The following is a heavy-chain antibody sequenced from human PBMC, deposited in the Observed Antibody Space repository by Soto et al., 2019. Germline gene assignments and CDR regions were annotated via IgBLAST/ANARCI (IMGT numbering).Heavy chain of an antibody. CDR3: ARENTNCDSGTCSGGADY. CDR2: IYSGGST. D-gene: IGHD1-26*01. J-gene: IGHJ4*02. Sequence: EMQLVESGGALVQLGWSLRLSCAASGFTFASSYMTWVRQAPGKGLEWVSNIYSGGSTYYADSVKGRFTISRDNSKNTVYLQMNSLRAEDTGVYYCARENTNCDSGTCSGGADYWGQGTLVTVSS. V-gene: IGHV3-66*01. CDR1: GFTFASSY.